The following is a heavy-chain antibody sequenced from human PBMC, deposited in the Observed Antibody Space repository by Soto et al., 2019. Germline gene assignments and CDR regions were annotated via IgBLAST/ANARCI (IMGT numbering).Heavy chain of an antibody. CDR2: IYYSGST. CDR1: GCSISSYY. Sequence: SETLSLTCTVPGCSISSYYWSWIRQPPGKGLEWIGYIYYSGSTNYNPSLKSRVTISVDTSKNQFSLKLSSVTAADTAVYYCAGFTVVRRYYYYGMDVWGQGTTVT. J-gene: IGHJ6*02. D-gene: IGHD2-15*01. CDR3: AGFTVVRRYYYYGMDV. V-gene: IGHV4-59*01.